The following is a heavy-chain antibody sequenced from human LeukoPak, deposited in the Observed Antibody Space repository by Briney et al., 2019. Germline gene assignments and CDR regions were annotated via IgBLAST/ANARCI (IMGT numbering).Heavy chain of an antibody. CDR1: GFTFSSYA. CDR2: ISGSGGST. Sequence: GGSLRLSCAASGFTFSSYAMSWVRQAPGKGREWVSAISGSGGSTYYADSVKGRFTISRDNSKNTLYLQMNSLRAEDTAVYYCAKDPSLWRGGFDYWGQGTLVTVSS. CDR3: AKDPSLWRGGFDY. V-gene: IGHV3-23*01. J-gene: IGHJ4*02. D-gene: IGHD3-3*01.